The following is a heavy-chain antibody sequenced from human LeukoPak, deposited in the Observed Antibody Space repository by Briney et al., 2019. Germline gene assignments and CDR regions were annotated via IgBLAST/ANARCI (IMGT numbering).Heavy chain of an antibody. CDR2: ISYSRNT. CDR3: ARHSNWGSAYYYGMDV. J-gene: IGHJ6*02. CDR1: GGPISSDDFY. Sequence: PSQTLSLTCTVSGGPISSDDFYWTWIRQFPGEGLEWIGYISYSRNTYYNPSLKSRVTISVDTSRNQFSLKLNSVTAADTAVYYCARHSNWGSAYYYGMDVWGQGTTVTVSS. V-gene: IGHV4-30-4*08. D-gene: IGHD7-27*01.